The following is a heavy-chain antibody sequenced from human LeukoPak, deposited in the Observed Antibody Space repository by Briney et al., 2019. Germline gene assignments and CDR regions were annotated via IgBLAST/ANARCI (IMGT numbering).Heavy chain of an antibody. D-gene: IGHD2-2*02. J-gene: IGHJ6*02. Sequence: PSETLSLTCAVSRGSMSSGGYSWGWIRHPPGKGLEWIGYIYHSGSTYYNPSLKSRVTISVDRSKNQFSLKLSSVTAADTAVYYCARGRYCSSTSCYRRGYYYYGMDVWGQGTTVTVSS. CDR1: RGSMSSGGYS. CDR3: ARGRYCSSTSCYRRGYYYYGMDV. V-gene: IGHV4-30-2*01. CDR2: IYHSGST.